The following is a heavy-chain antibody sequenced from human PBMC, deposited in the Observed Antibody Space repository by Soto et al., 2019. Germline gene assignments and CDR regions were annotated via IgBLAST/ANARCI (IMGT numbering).Heavy chain of an antibody. Sequence: EVQLVESGGGLVKPGGSLRLSCAASGFTFSSYTMLWVRQAPGKGLEYVSAINTGAATSYVDSVRGRFTISRDNSKNTLYLQMSSLRPEDTALYYCVTGYSSGWYEIYWGQGTLVTVSS. V-gene: IGHV3-64D*06. CDR2: INTGAAT. CDR1: GFTFSSYT. D-gene: IGHD6-19*01. J-gene: IGHJ4*02. CDR3: VTGYSSGWYEIY.